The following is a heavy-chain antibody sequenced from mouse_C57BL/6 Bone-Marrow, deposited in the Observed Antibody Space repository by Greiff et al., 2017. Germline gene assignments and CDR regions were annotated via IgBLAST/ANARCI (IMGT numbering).Heavy chain of an antibody. CDR3: ARGTRFAY. D-gene: IGHD3-3*01. CDR2: ISSGSSTI. J-gene: IGHJ3*01. V-gene: IGHV5-17*01. CDR1: GFTFGDYG. Sequence: EVKLVESGGGLVKPGGSLKLSCAASGFTFGDYGMHWVRQAPEKGLEWVAYISSGSSTIYYADTVKGRFTISRDNAKNTLFLQMTSLRSEDTAMYYCARGTRFAYWGQGTLVTVSA.